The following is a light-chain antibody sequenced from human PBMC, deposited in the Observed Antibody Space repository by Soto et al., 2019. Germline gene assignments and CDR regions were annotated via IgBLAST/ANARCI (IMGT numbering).Light chain of an antibody. J-gene: IGLJ1*01. V-gene: IGLV1-40*01. CDR1: SSIIGADYG. CDR3: QSYDSSLSAYV. CDR2: GNT. Sequence: QSVLTQPPSLSGAPGQRVTISCTGSSSIIGADYGVHWYHQLPGTAPKILIYGNTNRPSGVPDRFSGSNSGTSASLAISGLRAEDEADYYCQSYDSSLSAYVFGTGTKVTVL.